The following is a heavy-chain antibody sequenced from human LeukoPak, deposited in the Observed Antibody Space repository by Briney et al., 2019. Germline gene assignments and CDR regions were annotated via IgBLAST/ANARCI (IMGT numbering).Heavy chain of an antibody. Sequence: PGGSLRLSCAAPGFTFSSYAMSWVRQAPGKGLEWVSYISSSGSTIYYADSVTGRFTISRDNSKNTLYLQMNSLRDEDSAAYYCARVYLERLTAGYFDHWGQGTWVTVSP. D-gene: IGHD2-8*01. V-gene: IGHV3-23*01. CDR1: GFTFSSYA. CDR2: ISSSGSTI. J-gene: IGHJ4*02. CDR3: ARVYLERLTAGYFDH.